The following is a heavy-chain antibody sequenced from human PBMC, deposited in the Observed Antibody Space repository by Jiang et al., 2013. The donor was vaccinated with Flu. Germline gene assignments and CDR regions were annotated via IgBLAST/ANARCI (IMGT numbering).Heavy chain of an antibody. J-gene: IGHJ2*01. V-gene: IGHV5-51*01. Sequence: GAEVKKPGESLKISCKGSGYSFTSYWIGWVRQMPGKGLEWMGIIYPGDSDTRYGPSFQGQVTISADKSISTAYLQWSSLKASDTAMYYCARLKSDIAVAETYWYFDLWGRGTLVTVSS. CDR3: ARLKSDIAVAETYWYFDL. D-gene: IGHD6-19*01. CDR2: IYPGDSDT. CDR1: GYSFTSYW.